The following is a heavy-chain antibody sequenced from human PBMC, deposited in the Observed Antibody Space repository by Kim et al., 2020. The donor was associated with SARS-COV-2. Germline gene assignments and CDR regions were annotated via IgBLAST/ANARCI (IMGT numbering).Heavy chain of an antibody. D-gene: IGHD6-6*01. Sequence: SETLSLTCAVYGGSFSGYYWSWIRQPPGKGLEWIGEINHSGSTNYNPSLKSRVTISVDTSKNQFSLKLSSVTAADTAVYYCASAPPKALDGMDVWGQGTTVTVSS. CDR2: INHSGST. J-gene: IGHJ6*02. V-gene: IGHV4-34*01. CDR1: GGSFSGYY. CDR3: ASAPPKALDGMDV.